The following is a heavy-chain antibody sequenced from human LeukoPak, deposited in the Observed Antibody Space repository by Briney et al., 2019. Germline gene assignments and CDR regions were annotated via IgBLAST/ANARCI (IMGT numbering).Heavy chain of an antibody. V-gene: IGHV3-53*01. CDR2: IYSGGST. CDR3: ARDKRDGSGYYYYYGMDV. D-gene: IGHD3-10*01. J-gene: IGHJ6*02. Sequence: GGSLRLSCAASGFTVSSNYMSWVRQAPGKGLEWVSVIYSGGSTYYADSVKGRFTISRDNSKNTLYLQMNSLRAEDTAVYYCARDKRDGSGYYYYYGMDVWGQGTTVTVSS. CDR1: GFTVSSNY.